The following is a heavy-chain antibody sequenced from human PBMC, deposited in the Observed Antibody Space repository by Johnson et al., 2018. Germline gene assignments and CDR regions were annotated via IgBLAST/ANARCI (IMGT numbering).Heavy chain of an antibody. CDR3: ARDEEGSLHEYCQH. D-gene: IGHD3-10*01. V-gene: IGHV3-30-3*01. CDR1: GFTFSSYA. Sequence: QVQLVQSGGGVVQPGRSLRLSCAASGFTFSSYAMHWVRQAPGKGLEWVAVISYDGSNKYYADSGKGRFTISRENAKNSLYLQMNSLRAEDTAVDYCARDEEGSLHEYCQHWGQGALVTGSS. CDR2: ISYDGSNK. J-gene: IGHJ1*01.